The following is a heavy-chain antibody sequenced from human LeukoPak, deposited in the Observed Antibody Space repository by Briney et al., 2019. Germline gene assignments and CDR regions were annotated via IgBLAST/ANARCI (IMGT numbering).Heavy chain of an antibody. Sequence: GGSLRLSCAASGFTFSSYTMSWVRQAPGKGPEWVSSISSSSSYIYYANSVKGRFTISRDNAKNSLYLQMNSLRAEDTAVYYCAGRFLEWSEPLANWFDPWGQGTLVTVSS. CDR3: AGRFLEWSEPLANWFDP. CDR2: ISSSSSYI. CDR1: GFTFSSYT. D-gene: IGHD3-3*01. V-gene: IGHV3-21*01. J-gene: IGHJ5*02.